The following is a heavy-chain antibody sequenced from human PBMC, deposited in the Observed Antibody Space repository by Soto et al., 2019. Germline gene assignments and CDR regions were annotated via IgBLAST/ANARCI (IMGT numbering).Heavy chain of an antibody. CDR2: MNPNSGNT. Sequence: GASVKVSCKASGYTFTSYDINWVRQATGQGLEWMGWMNPNSGNTGYAQKFQGRVTMTGNTSIRTAYMELSSLRSEDTAVYYCARVKMYYDFWSGPYGMDVWGQGTTVTVSS. D-gene: IGHD3-3*01. CDR1: GYTFTSYD. J-gene: IGHJ6*02. V-gene: IGHV1-8*01. CDR3: ARVKMYYDFWSGPYGMDV.